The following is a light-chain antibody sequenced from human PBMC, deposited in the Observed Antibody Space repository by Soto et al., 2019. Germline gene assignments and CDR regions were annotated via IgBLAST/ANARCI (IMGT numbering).Light chain of an antibody. V-gene: IGLV2-8*01. CDR3: SSYAGSNNVV. Sequence: QSVLTQPPSASGSPGQSVTISCTGTSSDVGVYNYVSWYQQHPGKAPKLLIYEVSKRPLGVPDRFSGSKSGNTASLTVSGLQAEDEADFYCSSYAGSNNVVFGGGTKLTVL. CDR2: EVS. J-gene: IGLJ2*01. CDR1: SSDVGVYNY.